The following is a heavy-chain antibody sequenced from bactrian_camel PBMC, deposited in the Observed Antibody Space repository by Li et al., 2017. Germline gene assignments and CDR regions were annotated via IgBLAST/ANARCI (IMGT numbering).Heavy chain of an antibody. CDR2: LDSDGTT. Sequence: HVQLVESGGGSVQAGGSLRLSCTGSGHTYSSYCMAWFRQAPGGKRDVVATLDSDGTTRYADSVKGRFTVSVDNAKNTLSLHMYSLKPEDTAVYYCARGEPASFGYWGQGTQVTVS. D-gene: IGHD3*01. J-gene: IGHJ6*01. CDR3: ARGEPASFGY. CDR1: GHTYSSYC. V-gene: IGHV3S57*01.